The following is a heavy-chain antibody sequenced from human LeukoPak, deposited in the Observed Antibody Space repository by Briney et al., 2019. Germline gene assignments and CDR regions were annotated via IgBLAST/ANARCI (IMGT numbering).Heavy chain of an antibody. V-gene: IGHV3-23*01. CDR1: GFTFSSYA. D-gene: IGHD6-13*01. Sequence: GGSLRLSCAASGFTFSSYAMSWVRQAPGKGLEWVSAISGSGGSTYYAESVKGRFTISRDNSKNTLYLQMNSLRAEDTAVYYCAKGLTDSSSSIGWSDPWGQGTLVTVSS. CDR3: AKGLTDSSSSIGWSDP. CDR2: ISGSGGST. J-gene: IGHJ5*02.